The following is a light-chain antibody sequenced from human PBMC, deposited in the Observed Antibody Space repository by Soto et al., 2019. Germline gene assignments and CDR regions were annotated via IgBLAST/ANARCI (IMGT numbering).Light chain of an antibody. CDR3: QQSYITPYT. Sequence: DIQMTQARSSLSASVGDTVTITCRASQSISVHLNWYQQKPGKVPKLLIYAASYLQSGVPSRFSGSGSETDFALTISSLQPEDFATYYCQQSYITPYTFGQGTKLEIK. CDR2: AAS. CDR1: QSISVH. J-gene: IGKJ2*01. V-gene: IGKV1-39*01.